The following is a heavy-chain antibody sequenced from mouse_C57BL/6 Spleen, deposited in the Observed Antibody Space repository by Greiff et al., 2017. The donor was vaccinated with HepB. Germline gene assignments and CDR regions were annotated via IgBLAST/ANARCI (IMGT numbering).Heavy chain of an antibody. CDR3: ARTGFITTVVAWYFDV. V-gene: IGHV14-2*01. D-gene: IGHD1-1*01. J-gene: IGHJ1*03. CDR1: GFNIKDYY. Sequence: EVKLQESGAELVKPGASVKLSCTASGFNIKDYYMHWVKQRTEQGLEWIGRIDPEDGETKYAPKFQGKATITADTSSNTAYLQLSSLTSEDTAVYYCARTGFITTVVAWYFDVWGTGTTVTVSS. CDR2: IDPEDGET.